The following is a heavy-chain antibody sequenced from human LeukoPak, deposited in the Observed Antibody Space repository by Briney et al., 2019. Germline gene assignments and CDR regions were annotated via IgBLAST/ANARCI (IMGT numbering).Heavy chain of an antibody. Sequence: GGSLRLSCGATGFTFSSHAMTWVRQAPGKGLEWVSAISISGDTTYYADAVKGRFTISRDNSKNTVYLQMNSLRAEDTAVYYCANEIRPNDYWGQGTLVTVSS. CDR1: GFTFSSHA. CDR3: ANEIRPNDY. V-gene: IGHV3-23*01. J-gene: IGHJ4*02. CDR2: ISISGDTT. D-gene: IGHD4-17*01.